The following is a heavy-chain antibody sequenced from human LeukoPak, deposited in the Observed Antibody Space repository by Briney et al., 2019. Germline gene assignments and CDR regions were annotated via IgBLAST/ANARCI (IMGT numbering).Heavy chain of an antibody. Sequence: SETLSLTCTVSGGSISSYYWSWIRQPPGKGLEWIGYIYYSGSTNYNPSLKSRVTISVDTSKNQFSLKLSSVTAADTAVYHCAGLAAADYYYGMDVWGQGTTVTVSS. J-gene: IGHJ6*02. CDR2: IYYSGST. CDR3: AGLAAADYYYGMDV. CDR1: GGSISSYY. D-gene: IGHD6-13*01. V-gene: IGHV4-59*01.